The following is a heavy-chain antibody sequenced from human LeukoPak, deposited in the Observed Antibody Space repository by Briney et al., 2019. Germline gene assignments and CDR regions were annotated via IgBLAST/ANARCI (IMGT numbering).Heavy chain of an antibody. CDR1: GYTFTSYY. V-gene: IGHV1-46*01. J-gene: IGHJ4*02. CDR3: ARGSWIQLWYH. CDR2: INPSGGST. D-gene: IGHD5-18*01. Sequence: ASVKVSCKASGYTFTSYYMHWVRQAPGQGLEWMGIINPSGGSTSYAQKFQGRVTMTRDMSTSTAYMELSSLRSEDTAVYYCARGSWIQLWYHWGQGTLVTVSS.